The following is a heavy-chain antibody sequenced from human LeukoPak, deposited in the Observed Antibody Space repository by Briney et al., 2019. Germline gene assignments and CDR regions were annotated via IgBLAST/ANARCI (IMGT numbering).Heavy chain of an antibody. CDR3: AREKAYTYSAVFDY. J-gene: IGHJ4*02. CDR1: GFTFSDYY. V-gene: IGHV3-11*04. Sequence: GGSLRLSCAASGFTFSDYYMSWIRQAPGKGLEWVSYISSSGSVRYYADSVKGRFTISRDNAKNSLYLQMNSLRAEDTAEYYCAREKAYTYSAVFDYWGQGILVTVSS. D-gene: IGHD1-14*01. CDR2: ISSSGSVR.